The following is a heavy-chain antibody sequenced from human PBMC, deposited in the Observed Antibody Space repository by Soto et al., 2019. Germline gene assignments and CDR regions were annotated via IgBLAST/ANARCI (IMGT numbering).Heavy chain of an antibody. Sequence: SETLSLTCTVSGGSISYYWSWIRQPAGKGLEWIGRIYTSGSTNYNPSLKSRVTMSIDTSKNQFSLKLTSVTAADTAVYFCARGIVDFWSGRHYFDYWGQGTLVTVP. CDR1: GGSISYY. V-gene: IGHV4-4*07. D-gene: IGHD3-3*01. CDR2: IYTSGST. CDR3: ARGIVDFWSGRHYFDY. J-gene: IGHJ4*02.